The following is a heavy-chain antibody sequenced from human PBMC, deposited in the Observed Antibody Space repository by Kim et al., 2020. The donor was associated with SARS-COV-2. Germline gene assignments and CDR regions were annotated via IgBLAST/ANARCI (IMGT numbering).Heavy chain of an antibody. CDR2: TSSSGNII. CDR3: AKQQGAEWSGEFVSGMDV. CDR1: GFTFSDYF. Sequence: GGSLRLSCEASGFTFSDYFMSWIRQAPGKGLEWVSSTSSSGNIIYYADSVKGRFTISRDNAKNSLYLEMSSLRGEDTAVYYCAKQQGAEWSGEFVSGMDVWGQGTTVTVTS. V-gene: IGHV3-11*01. D-gene: IGHD3-10*01. J-gene: IGHJ6*02.